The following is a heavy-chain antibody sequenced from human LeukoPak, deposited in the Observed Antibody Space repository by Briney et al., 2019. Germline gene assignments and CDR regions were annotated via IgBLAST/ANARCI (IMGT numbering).Heavy chain of an antibody. V-gene: IGHV3-23*01. CDR3: AKDLVPAATDYYYYYGMDV. CDR2: ISGSGGST. Sequence: PGASLRLYCAASGFTFSSYAMSWVRQASGKGLEWVSAISGSGGSTYYADSVKGRFTISRDNSKNTLYLQMNSLRAEDTAVYYCAKDLVPAATDYYYYYGMDVWGQGTTVTVSS. D-gene: IGHD2-2*01. J-gene: IGHJ6*02. CDR1: GFTFSSYA.